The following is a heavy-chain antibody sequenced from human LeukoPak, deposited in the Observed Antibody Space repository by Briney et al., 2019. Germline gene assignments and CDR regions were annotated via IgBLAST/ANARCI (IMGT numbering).Heavy chain of an antibody. D-gene: IGHD6-19*01. J-gene: IGHJ4*02. CDR1: GGTFSSYA. V-gene: IGHV1-69*01. CDR3: ARAKPSGAVAGIHFDY. CDR2: IIPIFGTA. Sequence: SVKVSCKASGGTFSSYAISWVRQAPGQGLEWMGGIIPIFGTANYAQKFQGRVTITADESTSTAYMELSSLRSEDTAVYYCARAKPSGAVAGIHFDYWGQGTLVTVSS.